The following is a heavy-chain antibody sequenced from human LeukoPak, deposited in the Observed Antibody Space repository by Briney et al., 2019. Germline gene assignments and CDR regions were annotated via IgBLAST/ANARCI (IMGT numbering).Heavy chain of an antibody. D-gene: IGHD3-22*01. J-gene: IGHJ4*02. Sequence: SETLSLTCAVYGGSFSGYYWSWIRQPPGKGLEWIGEINHSGSTNYNPSLKSRVTISVDTSKNQFSLKLSSVTAADTAVYYCARGYGGGYSGHYFDYRGQGTLVTVSS. CDR2: INHSGST. CDR3: ARGYGGGYSGHYFDY. CDR1: GGSFSGYY. V-gene: IGHV4-34*01.